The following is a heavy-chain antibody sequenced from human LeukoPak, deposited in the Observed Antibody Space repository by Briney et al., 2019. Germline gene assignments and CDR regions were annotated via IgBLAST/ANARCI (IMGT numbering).Heavy chain of an antibody. CDR2: IIPIVGTT. CDR3: ARSYYYDSSGYYYFFDY. V-gene: IGHV1-69*13. J-gene: IGHJ4*02. D-gene: IGHD3-22*01. Sequence: ASVKVSCKASGGTFSRYAISWVGQAPGQGLEWMGGIIPIVGTTNYAQKFQGRVTITADESTSTAYMELSSLRSEDTAVYYCARSYYYDSSGYYYFFDYWGQGTLVTVSS. CDR1: GGTFSRYA.